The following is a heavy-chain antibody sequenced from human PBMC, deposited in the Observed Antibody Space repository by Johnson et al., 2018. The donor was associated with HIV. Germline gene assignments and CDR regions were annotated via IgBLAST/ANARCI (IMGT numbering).Heavy chain of an antibody. D-gene: IGHD6-13*01. V-gene: IGHV3-48*04. CDR3: ARAGSSWYDDAFDI. CDR2: ISSSGSTR. Sequence: VQLVESGGGLVRPGGSLRLSCAASGFTFSSYDMHWVRQATGKGLEWVSYISSSGSTRYYADSVKGRFTISRDNAKNSLYLQMNSLRAEDTAVYYCARAGSSWYDDAFDIWGQGTMVTVSS. J-gene: IGHJ3*02. CDR1: GFTFSSYD.